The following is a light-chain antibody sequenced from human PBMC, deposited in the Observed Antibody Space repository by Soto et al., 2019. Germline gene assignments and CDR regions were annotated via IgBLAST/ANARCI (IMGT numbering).Light chain of an antibody. CDR3: QQYDYLVT. V-gene: IGKV1-33*01. CDR2: DAS. J-gene: IGKJ5*01. Sequence: DIQMTQSPSSLSASVGDRVTITCQASQDIRNSLNWYQQKPGRAPKLLIYDASNVETGVPSRFSGTGSGTHFSFSISSLQPEDFATYYCQQYDYLVTFGQGTLLEIK. CDR1: QDIRNS.